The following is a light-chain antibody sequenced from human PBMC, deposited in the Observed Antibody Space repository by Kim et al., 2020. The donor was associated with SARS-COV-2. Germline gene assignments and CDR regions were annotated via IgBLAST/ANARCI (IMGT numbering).Light chain of an antibody. CDR1: SRDVGDYNY. Sequence: QSFAISCTGTSRDVGDYNYVSWYQQHPGNAPKLLFYEVSKRPSGVPDRFSGSRSGNTASLTVSGLQAEDEAHYFCSSYGGTNNFVMFGGGTQLTVL. CDR2: EVS. V-gene: IGLV2-8*01. J-gene: IGLJ7*01. CDR3: SSYGGTNNFVM.